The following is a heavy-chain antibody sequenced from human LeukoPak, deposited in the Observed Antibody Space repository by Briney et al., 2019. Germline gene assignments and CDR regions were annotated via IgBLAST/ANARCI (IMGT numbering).Heavy chain of an antibody. Sequence: GGSLRLSCAASGFIFSSYSMSWVRQAPGMGLEWVSVITGSGGNTYYADSVKGRFTISKDNSKDTVYLQMYSLRAEDTAVYYCAKAGTGTNMIFDYWGQGTLVTVSS. CDR1: GFIFSSYS. D-gene: IGHD1-1*01. CDR3: AKAGTGTNMIFDY. J-gene: IGHJ4*02. V-gene: IGHV3-23*01. CDR2: ITGSGGNT.